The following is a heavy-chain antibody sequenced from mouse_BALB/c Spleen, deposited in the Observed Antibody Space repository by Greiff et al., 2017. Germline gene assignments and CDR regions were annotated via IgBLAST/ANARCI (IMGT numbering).Heavy chain of an antibody. V-gene: IGHV14-3*02. Sequence: VQLKESGAELVKPGASVKLSCTASGFNIKDTYMHWVKQRPEQGLEWIGRIDPANGNTKYDPKFQGKATITADTSSNTAYLQLSSLTSEDTAFYYCARRLLLRSYYFDYWGQGTTLTVSS. D-gene: IGHD1-1*01. CDR1: GFNIKDTY. J-gene: IGHJ2*01. CDR2: IDPANGNT. CDR3: ARRLLLRSYYFDY.